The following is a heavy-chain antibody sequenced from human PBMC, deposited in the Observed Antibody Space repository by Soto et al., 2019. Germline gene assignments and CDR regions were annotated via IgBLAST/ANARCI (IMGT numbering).Heavy chain of an antibody. CDR2: IIPSYDRT. Sequence: QVLLLQSGSEVKKAGSSVKVSCKASGDAFKSYAIHWVRQAPGQGLEYMGRIIPSYDRTKYAQKFQGRLVLTADMYTSTVYMELSSLRSEDTAVYYCARDPTNDYGDDTFDYWGQGTQVIVSS. CDR3: ARDPTNDYGDDTFDY. V-gene: IGHV1-69*06. CDR1: GDAFKSYA. D-gene: IGHD4-17*01. J-gene: IGHJ4*02.